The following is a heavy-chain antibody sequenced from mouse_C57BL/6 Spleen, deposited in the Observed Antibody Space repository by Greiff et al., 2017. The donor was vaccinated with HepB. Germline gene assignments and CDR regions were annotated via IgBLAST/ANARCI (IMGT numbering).Heavy chain of an antibody. CDR3: ARGDYDEAWFAY. J-gene: IGHJ3*01. CDR2: FHPYNDDT. V-gene: IGHV1-47*01. Sequence: QVHVKQSGAELVKPGASVKMSCKASGYTFTTYPIEWMKQNHGKSLEWIGNFHPYNDDTKYNEKFKGKATLTVEKSSSRVYLELSRLTSDDSAVYYCARGDYDEAWFAYWGQGTLVTVSA. CDR1: GYTFTTYP. D-gene: IGHD2-4*01.